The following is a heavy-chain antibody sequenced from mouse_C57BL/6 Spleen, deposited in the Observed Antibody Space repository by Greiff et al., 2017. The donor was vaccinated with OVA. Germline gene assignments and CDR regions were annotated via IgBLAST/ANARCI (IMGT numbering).Heavy chain of an antibody. Sequence: VQLQQPGAELVKPGASVKLSCKASGYTFTSYWMHWVKQRPGQGLEWIGMIQPNSGSTNYNEKFKSKATLPVAKSSSTAYMQLSSLTSEDSAVYYCALDSSGSWFAYWGQGTLVTVSA. V-gene: IGHV1-64*01. CDR1: GYTFTSYW. J-gene: IGHJ3*01. D-gene: IGHD3-2*02. CDR3: ALDSSGSWFAY. CDR2: IQPNSGST.